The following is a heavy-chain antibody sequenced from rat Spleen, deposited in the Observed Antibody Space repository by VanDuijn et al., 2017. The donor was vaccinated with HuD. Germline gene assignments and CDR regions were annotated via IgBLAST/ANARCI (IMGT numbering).Heavy chain of an antibody. J-gene: IGHJ2*01. Sequence: EVQLVESGGGAVQPGRSMKLSCAASGLSFSNYDMAWVRQAPTKGLEWVASISYDGTATYYRDSVKGRFTLSRDNAKSTLYLQMNSLRSEDTATYYCARQDYGYNYDYWGQGVMVTVSS. CDR1: GLSFSNYD. V-gene: IGHV5-22*01. CDR2: ISYDGTAT. CDR3: ARQDYGYNYDY. D-gene: IGHD1-9*01.